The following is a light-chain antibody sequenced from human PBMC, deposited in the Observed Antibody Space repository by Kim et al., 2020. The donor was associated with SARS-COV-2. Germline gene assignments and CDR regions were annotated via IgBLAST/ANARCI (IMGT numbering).Light chain of an antibody. V-gene: IGKV3-15*01. Sequence: SPGERATLSCRASQSVSSNVAWYQQKPGQAPRLLSYGASTRATGIPARVSGSGSGTEFTLTISSLQSEDFAVYYCQQYNNWPPWTFGQGTKVDIK. CDR2: GAS. J-gene: IGKJ1*01. CDR1: QSVSSN. CDR3: QQYNNWPPWT.